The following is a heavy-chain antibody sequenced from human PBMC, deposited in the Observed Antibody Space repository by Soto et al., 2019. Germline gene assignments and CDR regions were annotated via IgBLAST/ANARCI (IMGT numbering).Heavy chain of an antibody. V-gene: IGHV1-69*01. CDR2: IIPIFGTA. Sequence: QVQLVQSGAEVKKPGSSVKVSSKASGGTFSSYAISWVRQAPGQGLEWMGGIIPIFGTANYAQKFQGRVTITADESTSTAYMELSSLRSEDTAVYYCARWYSSGWYGYYYYGMDVWGQGTTVTVSS. D-gene: IGHD6-19*01. J-gene: IGHJ6*02. CDR1: GGTFSSYA. CDR3: ARWYSSGWYGYYYYGMDV.